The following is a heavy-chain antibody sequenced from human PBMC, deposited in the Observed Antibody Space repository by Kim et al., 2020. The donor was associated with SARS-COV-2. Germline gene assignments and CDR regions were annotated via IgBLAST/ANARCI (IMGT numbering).Heavy chain of an antibody. CDR2: ISHSTDNT. CDR1: GFTFSSYA. Sequence: GGSLRLSCAASGFTFSSYAMSWVRQAPGKGLEWVSTISHSTDNTNYADSVKGRVSISRDNSKNTLYLQMNSLRAEDTAIYYCAKDFGSRGVGATLSTWG. J-gene: IGHJ5*01. V-gene: IGHV3-23*01. D-gene: IGHD1-26*01. CDR3: AKDFGSRGVGATLST.